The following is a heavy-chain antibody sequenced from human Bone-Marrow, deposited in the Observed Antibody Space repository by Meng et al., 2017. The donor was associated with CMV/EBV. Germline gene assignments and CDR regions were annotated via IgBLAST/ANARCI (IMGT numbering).Heavy chain of an antibody. CDR3: ARRDSNYLNWFDP. V-gene: IGHV4-39*01. Sequence: ESLKISCTVSGGSISSSSYYWGWIRQPPGKGLEWIGSIYYSGSTYYNPSLKSRVTISVDTSKNQFSLKLSSVTAADTAVYYCARRDSNYLNWFDPWGQGTLVTVSS. CDR2: IYYSGST. D-gene: IGHD4-11*01. CDR1: GGSISSSSYY. J-gene: IGHJ5*02.